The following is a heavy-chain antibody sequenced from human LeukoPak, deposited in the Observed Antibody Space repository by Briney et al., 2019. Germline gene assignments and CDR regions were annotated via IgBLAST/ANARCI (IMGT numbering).Heavy chain of an antibody. J-gene: IGHJ4*02. CDR2: IYYSGST. CDR1: GGSINSRSYY. Sequence: SETLSLTCTVSGGSINSRSYYWGWIRQPPGKGLDWNGSIYYSGSTYYNPSLESRVTISVDTSKNQFSLKLSSVTAADTAVYYCARDRGYSSSWYVIGIGYWGQGTLVTVSS. V-gene: IGHV4-39*07. CDR3: ARDRGYSSSWYVIGIGY. D-gene: IGHD6-13*01.